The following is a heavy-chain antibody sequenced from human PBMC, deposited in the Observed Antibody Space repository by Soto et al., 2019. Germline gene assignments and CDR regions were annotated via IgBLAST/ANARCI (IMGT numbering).Heavy chain of an antibody. CDR1: GYTFTGYY. CDR2: INPNSGGT. Sequence: GASVKVSCKASGYTFTGYYMHWVRQAPGQGLEWMGWINPNSGGTNYAQKFQGWVTMTRDTSISTAYMELSRLRSDDTAVYYCARGTRGIAVAGTEPPAESFDYWGQGTLVTVSS. V-gene: IGHV1-2*04. J-gene: IGHJ4*02. CDR3: ARGTRGIAVAGTEPPAESFDY. D-gene: IGHD6-19*01.